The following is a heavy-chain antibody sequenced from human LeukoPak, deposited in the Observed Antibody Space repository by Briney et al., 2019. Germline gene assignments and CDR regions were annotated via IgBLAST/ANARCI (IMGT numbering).Heavy chain of an antibody. CDR3: ARGVRSWEKYYFDY. D-gene: IGHD6-13*01. CDR1: GGSISSGSYY. Sequence: PSETLSLTRTVSGGSISSGSYYWSWIRQPAGKGLEWIGRIYTSGSTNYNPSLKSRVTISVDASKNQFSLKLSSVTAADTAVYYCARGVRSWEKYYFDYWGQGTLVTLSS. J-gene: IGHJ4*02. CDR2: IYTSGST. V-gene: IGHV4-61*02.